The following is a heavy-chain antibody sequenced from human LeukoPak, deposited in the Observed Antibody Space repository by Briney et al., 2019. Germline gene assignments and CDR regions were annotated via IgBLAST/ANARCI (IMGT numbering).Heavy chain of an antibody. J-gene: IGHJ3*02. V-gene: IGHV4-34*01. Sequence: SETLSLTCAVYGGSSSGYYWSWIRQPPGKGLEWIGEINHSGSTNYNPSLKSRVTISVDTSKNQFSLKLSSVTAADTAVYYCARARAFDIWGQGTMVTVSS. CDR1: GGSSSGYY. CDR2: INHSGST. CDR3: ARARAFDI.